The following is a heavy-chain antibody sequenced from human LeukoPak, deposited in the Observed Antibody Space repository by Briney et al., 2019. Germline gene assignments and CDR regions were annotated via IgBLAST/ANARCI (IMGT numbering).Heavy chain of an antibody. J-gene: IGHJ4*02. CDR1: GGSISGTNW. Sequence: SGTLSLTCGVSGGSISGTNWWSWVRQPPGQGLEWIGEISLRGLTNCNPSPRSRLTMSLDESKNQVSLNLTSVTAADTAVYYCSRESGPFSPFGFWGQGTLVSVHS. V-gene: IGHV4-4*02. CDR3: SRESGPFSPFGF. D-gene: IGHD1-26*01. CDR2: ISLRGLT.